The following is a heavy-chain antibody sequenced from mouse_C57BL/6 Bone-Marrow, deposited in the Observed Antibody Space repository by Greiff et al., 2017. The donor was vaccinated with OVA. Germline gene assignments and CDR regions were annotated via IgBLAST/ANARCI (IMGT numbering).Heavy chain of an antibody. CDR3: ARAANWDDSYYLDY. V-gene: IGHV3-5*01. D-gene: IGHD4-1*01. CDR2: IYYSGTI. CDR1: GISITTGNYR. J-gene: IGHJ2*01. Sequence: EVKLVESGPGLVKPSQTVFLTCTVTGISITTGNYRWSWIRQFPGNKLEWIGYIYYSGTITYNPSLTSRTTITRDTPKNQFFLEMNSLTAEDTATDYCARAANWDDSYYLDYWGQGTTLTVSS.